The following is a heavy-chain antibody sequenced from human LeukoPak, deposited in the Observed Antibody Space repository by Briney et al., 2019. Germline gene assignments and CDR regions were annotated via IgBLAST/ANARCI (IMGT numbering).Heavy chain of an antibody. V-gene: IGHV3-23*01. Sequence: GGSLRLSCAASGFTFSSYAMSWVRQAPGKGLEWVSAISGSGGSTYYADSVKGRFIISRDNSKNTLYLQMNSLRAEDTAVYYCAKDYYDSSGYYYYYYGMDVWGQGTTVTVSS. CDR1: GFTFSSYA. J-gene: IGHJ6*02. CDR2: ISGSGGST. D-gene: IGHD3-22*01. CDR3: AKDYYDSSGYYYYYYGMDV.